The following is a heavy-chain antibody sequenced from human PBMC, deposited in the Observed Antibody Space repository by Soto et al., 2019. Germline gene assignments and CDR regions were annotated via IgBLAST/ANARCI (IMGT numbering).Heavy chain of an antibody. CDR2: IYYSGGT. D-gene: IGHD6-19*01. CDR3: ARDTGWGLGY. V-gene: IGHV4-4*02. CDR1: GDSINSNYC. J-gene: IGHJ4*02. Sequence: QVQLQESGPGLVRPSGTLSLTCAVSGDSINSNYCWTWVRQPPGKGLEWIAEIYYSGGTSYNPSLKSRVTISMDKSKNQFSPLLTSVTAADTAMYYCARDTGWGLGYWGQGTLVTVSS.